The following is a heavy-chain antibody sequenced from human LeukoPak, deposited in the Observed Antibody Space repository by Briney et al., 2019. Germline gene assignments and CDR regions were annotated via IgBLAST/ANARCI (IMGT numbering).Heavy chain of an antibody. Sequence: TGGSLRLSCAASGFTFDDYAMHWVRQAPGKGLEWVSLISWDGGSTYYADSVKGRFTISRGNSKNFLYLQMNSLRAEDTALYYCAKVKRIRFLEWLPAMDVWGKGTTVTVSS. CDR1: GFTFDDYA. D-gene: IGHD3-3*01. CDR2: ISWDGGST. V-gene: IGHV3-43D*03. J-gene: IGHJ6*03. CDR3: AKVKRIRFLEWLPAMDV.